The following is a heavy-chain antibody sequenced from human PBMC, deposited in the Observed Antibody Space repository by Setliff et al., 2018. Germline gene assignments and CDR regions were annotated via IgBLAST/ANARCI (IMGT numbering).Heavy chain of an antibody. CDR3: ARVESMVRGKNILRHFDY. D-gene: IGHD3-10*01. J-gene: IGHJ4*02. V-gene: IGHV1-18*01. Sequence: ASVKVSCKTCGYTFTNYGITWVRQAPGQGLEWMGWINNYNTNTNYAQKLQGRVAMTTDTSTSTAYMELRSLRSDDSAVYYCARVESMVRGKNILRHFDYWGQGIQVTVSS. CDR2: INNYNTNT. CDR1: GYTFTNYG.